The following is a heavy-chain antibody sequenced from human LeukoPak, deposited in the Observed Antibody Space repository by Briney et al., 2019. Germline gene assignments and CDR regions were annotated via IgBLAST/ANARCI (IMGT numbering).Heavy chain of an antibody. CDR3: ARRLLSGDSSAFDS. D-gene: IGHD3-22*01. V-gene: IGHV4-59*08. Sequence: SETLSLTCTVSGGSISSYYWSWIRQPPGKGLEWIGYIYYSGSTNYNPSLKSRVTISVDTSKNQFSLKLSSVTAADTAVYYCARRLLSGDSSAFDSWGQGTLVTVSS. J-gene: IGHJ4*02. CDR2: IYYSGST. CDR1: GGSISSYY.